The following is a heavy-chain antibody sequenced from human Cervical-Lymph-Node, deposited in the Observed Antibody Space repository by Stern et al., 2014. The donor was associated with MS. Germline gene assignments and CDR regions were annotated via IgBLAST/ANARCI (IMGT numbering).Heavy chain of an antibody. CDR2: IWYDGSNP. CDR1: GFSFSRYA. J-gene: IGHJ4*02. Sequence: VQLEESGGGVVQPGRSLRLSCAASGFSFSRYAMHWVRPAPGKGLAWVALIWYDGSNPYYADSVPGRFTISRDNFKNTLYLQMNSLRAEDTAVYYCASAYSSSYYYFDYWGQGTLVTVSS. CDR3: ASAYSSSYYYFDY. V-gene: IGHV3-33*01. D-gene: IGHD6-13*01.